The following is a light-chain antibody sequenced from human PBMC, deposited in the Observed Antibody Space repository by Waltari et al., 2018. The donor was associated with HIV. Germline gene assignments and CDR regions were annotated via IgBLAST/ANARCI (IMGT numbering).Light chain of an antibody. CDR2: KAS. CDR1: QNLNNW. V-gene: IGKV1-5*03. Sequence: DIQMTQSPSTVSASVGDRVNITCRASQNLNNWLTWFQQKPGKAPKVLIYKASTLEIGVPSRFSGSASETEFTLTISCLQPDDVATYYCQQYSSYSVYTFGQGTKVEIK. CDR3: QQYSSYSVYT. J-gene: IGKJ2*01.